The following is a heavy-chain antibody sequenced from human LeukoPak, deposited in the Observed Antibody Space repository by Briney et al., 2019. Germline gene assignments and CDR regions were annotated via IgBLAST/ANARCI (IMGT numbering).Heavy chain of an antibody. D-gene: IGHD6-6*01. J-gene: IGHJ4*02. V-gene: IGHV3-66*01. Sequence: GGSLRLSCAASGFTASNKYMSWVRQAPGXGLEWVSLIYSDGSTYYADSVKGRFSISRDNSKNTLYLQMNSLRADDTAVYYCASGIAAWDYWGQGTLVTVSS. CDR1: GFTASNKY. CDR3: ASGIAAWDY. CDR2: IYSDGST.